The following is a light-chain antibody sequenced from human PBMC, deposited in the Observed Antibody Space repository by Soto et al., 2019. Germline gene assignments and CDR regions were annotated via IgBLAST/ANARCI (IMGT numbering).Light chain of an antibody. CDR1: QSISSY. V-gene: IGKV1-39*01. CDR2: AAS. J-gene: IGKJ4*01. CDR3: PQSYSTPPT. Sequence: DIQMTQSPSSLSASVGDRVTITCRVSQSISSYLNWYQQKPGKAPKLLIYAASSLQSGVPSWFSGSRSGTYFTLTISSLQPEDFPTYYCPQSYSTPPTFGGATKVDSK.